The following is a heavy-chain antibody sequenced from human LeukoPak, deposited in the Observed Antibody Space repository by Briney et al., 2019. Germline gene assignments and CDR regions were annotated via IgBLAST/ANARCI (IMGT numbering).Heavy chain of an antibody. CDR1: GSTFSNYW. CDR3: ARDLGQYYDTSDNWFDP. V-gene: IGHV3-74*01. J-gene: IGHJ5*02. CDR2: INSDGINT. D-gene: IGHD3-22*01. Sequence: GGSLRLSCAASGSTFSNYWMHWVRQAPGKGLVWVSCINSDGINTSYADSVKGRFTISRDNAKNTLNLQMNSLRAEDTAVYYCARDLGQYYDTSDNWFDPWGQGTLVTVSS.